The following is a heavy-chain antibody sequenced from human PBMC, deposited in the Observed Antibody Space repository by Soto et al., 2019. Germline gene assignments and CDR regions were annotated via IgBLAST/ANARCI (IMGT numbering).Heavy chain of an antibody. V-gene: IGHV1-69*13. Sequence: ASVKVSCXSSGGTFSSHSINWVRQAPGQGLEWMGGIIPIFGPANFAKKFQGRVTITADESTTTAYMELSSLTSEDTTVYYCATGSFTSTGGRIGYHYNAMDVWGQGTTVTVSS. D-gene: IGHD1-1*01. CDR3: ATGSFTSTGGRIGYHYNAMDV. J-gene: IGHJ6*02. CDR1: GGTFSSHS. CDR2: IIPIFGPA.